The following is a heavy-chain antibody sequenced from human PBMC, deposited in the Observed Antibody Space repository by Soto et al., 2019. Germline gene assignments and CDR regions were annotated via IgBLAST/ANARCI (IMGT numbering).Heavy chain of an antibody. D-gene: IGHD6-13*01. CDR3: AHGFETAAAVPWFDP. CDR1: GFSLSTSGVG. Sequence: SGATLVNPTQTLTLTCTFSGFSLSTSGVGVGWIRQPPGKALEWLALIYWDDDKRYSPSLKSRLTITKDTSKNQVILTMTNMDPVDTATYYCAHGFETAAAVPWFDPWGQGTLVTVSS. J-gene: IGHJ5*02. V-gene: IGHV2-5*02. CDR2: IYWDDDK.